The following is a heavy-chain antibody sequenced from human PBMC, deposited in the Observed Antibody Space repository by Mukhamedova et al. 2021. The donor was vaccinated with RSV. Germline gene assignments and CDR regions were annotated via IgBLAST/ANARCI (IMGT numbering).Heavy chain of an antibody. CDR3: ATAGRNNWFDP. J-gene: IGHJ5*02. Sequence: GKGLEWMGGFVPEDVETIYAQKFQGRVTMTVDTSTDTAYMELSSLRSEDSSVYYCATAGRNNWFDPWGQGTLVTVSS. CDR2: FVPEDVET. V-gene: IGHV1-24*01.